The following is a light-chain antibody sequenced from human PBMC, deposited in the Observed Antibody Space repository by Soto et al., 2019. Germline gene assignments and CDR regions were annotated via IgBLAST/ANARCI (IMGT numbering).Light chain of an antibody. J-gene: IGLJ3*02. Sequence: QSALTQPASVSGSPGQAITISCTGSSSDVGGYNYVAWYQQHPGKDPKLLIYEVSNRPSGVSNRFSGSKSANTASLTISGVQAEEEADYYCSSYKGGGTWVFCGGTKLTVL. V-gene: IGLV2-14*01. CDR3: SSYKGGGTWV. CDR1: SSDVGGYNY. CDR2: EVS.